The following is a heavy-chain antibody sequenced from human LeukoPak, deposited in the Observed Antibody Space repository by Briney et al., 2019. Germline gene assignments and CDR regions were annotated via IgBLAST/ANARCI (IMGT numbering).Heavy chain of an antibody. CDR1: GESFSGYY. J-gene: IGHJ5*02. CDR2: INHSGST. CDR3: ARVCPWYSSGWYWFEP. D-gene: IGHD6-13*01. Sequence: SDTLSLTCAVYGESFSGYYWSWIRQPPGKGLEWIGEINHSGSTNYNPSLESRVTISVDTSKNQFSLKLSSVTAADTVVYYCARVCPWYSSGWYWFEPWGEGTLVTASS. V-gene: IGHV4-34*01.